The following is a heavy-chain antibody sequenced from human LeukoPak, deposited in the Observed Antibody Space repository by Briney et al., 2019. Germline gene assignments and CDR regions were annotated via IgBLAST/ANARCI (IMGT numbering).Heavy chain of an antibody. Sequence: GGSLRLSCAASGFTFTTYAMHWVRQAPGRGLEYVSAVSTDGGGTYYANSVKGRFTISRDNSKNTLYLQMGSLRVEDMAVYYCARYSSGSCYDYWGQGTLVTVSS. CDR3: ARYSSGSCYDY. J-gene: IGHJ4*02. V-gene: IGHV3-64*01. D-gene: IGHD6-13*01. CDR2: VSTDGGGT. CDR1: GFTFTTYA.